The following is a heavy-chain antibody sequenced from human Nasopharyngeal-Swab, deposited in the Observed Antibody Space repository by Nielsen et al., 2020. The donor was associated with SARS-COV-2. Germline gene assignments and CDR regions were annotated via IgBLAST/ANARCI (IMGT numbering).Heavy chain of an antibody. CDR2: ISYDGNIK. J-gene: IGHJ3*01. D-gene: IGHD3-16*01. V-gene: IGHV3-30*18. CDR3: AKAFGEDQLAEDAFDA. CDR1: GFSVSNYG. Sequence: GGSLSLFCAASGFSVSNYGMHWVRQAPGKGLEWVAVISYDGNIKSYADSVRGRFLISRDNSHNTLYLQMSRLRTEDRAVYYCAKAFGEDQLAEDAFDAWGQGTMVTVSS.